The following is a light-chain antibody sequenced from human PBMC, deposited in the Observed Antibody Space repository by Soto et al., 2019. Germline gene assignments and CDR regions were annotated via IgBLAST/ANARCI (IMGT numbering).Light chain of an antibody. CDR1: SSNIGSNY. CDR3: AAWDDSLSAQV. J-gene: IGLJ2*01. CDR2: RNN. Sequence: QSVLTQPPSASGTPGQRVTISCSGSSSNIGSNYVYWYQQLPGTAPKLLIYRNNQRPSGVPDRFSGSKSGTSASLAISGLRPEDEADYYCAAWDDSLSAQVFGGGTKLTVL. V-gene: IGLV1-47*01.